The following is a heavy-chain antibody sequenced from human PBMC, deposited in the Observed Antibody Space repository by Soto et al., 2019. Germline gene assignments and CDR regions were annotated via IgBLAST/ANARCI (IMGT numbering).Heavy chain of an antibody. D-gene: IGHD3-22*01. CDR2: IIPILGIA. CDR3: ARDRSYDSSGYPGY. V-gene: IGHV1-69*08. J-gene: IGHJ4*02. CDR1: GGTFSSYT. Sequence: QVQLVQSGAEVKKPGSSVKVSCKASGGTFSSYTISWVRQAPGQGLEWMGRIIPILGIANYAQKFQGRVTSTADKSTSTAYMELSSLRSEDTAVYYCARDRSYDSSGYPGYWGQGTLVTVSS.